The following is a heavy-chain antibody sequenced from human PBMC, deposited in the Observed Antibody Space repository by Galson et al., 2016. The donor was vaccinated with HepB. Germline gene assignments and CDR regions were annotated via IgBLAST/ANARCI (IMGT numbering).Heavy chain of an antibody. CDR1: GVTVNSIY. J-gene: IGHJ6*02. CDR3: ARVGYASGSYQPYYYYYGMDV. V-gene: IGHV3-53*01. Sequence: SLRLSCAASGVTVNSIYMSWVRQAPGRGLEWISLIHRDGTTYYGDSVKGRFTTSRDTSRNTLFLQMTSLRVEDTAVYYCARVGYASGSYQPYYYYYGMDVWGQGTTVSVSS. CDR2: IHRDGTT. D-gene: IGHD3-10*01.